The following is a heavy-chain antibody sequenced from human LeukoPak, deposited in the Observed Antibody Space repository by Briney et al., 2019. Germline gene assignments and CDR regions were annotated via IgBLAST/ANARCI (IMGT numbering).Heavy chain of an antibody. V-gene: IGHV1-18*01. J-gene: IGHJ4*02. CDR3: ARDHESGSGRPQLVDY. Sequence: ASLKSSCKTSGYTFTSYDINWVRQAPGQGLEWMGWIKNNNRQTKYAENVHDRVTTTTDSAMTTADLELRDLTPDDTAVYYCARDHESGSGRPQLVDYWGQGTLVTVSS. CDR1: GYTFTSYD. D-gene: IGHD3-10*01. CDR2: IKNNNRQT.